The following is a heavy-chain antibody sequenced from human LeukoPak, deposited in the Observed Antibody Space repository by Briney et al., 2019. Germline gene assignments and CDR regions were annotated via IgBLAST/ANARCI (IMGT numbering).Heavy chain of an antibody. J-gene: IGHJ4*02. CDR2: ISYDGSNI. Sequence: RSGGSLRLSCAASGFTFSSYAMHWVRQAPGQGLEWVAVISYDGSNIYYADSVKGRFTISRDNSKNTLYLQMNSLRAADTAVHYCARDRVRSVVVPAAPQDYWGQGTLVTVSS. CDR3: ARDRVRSVVVPAAPQDY. D-gene: IGHD2-2*01. V-gene: IGHV3-30*04. CDR1: GFTFSSYA.